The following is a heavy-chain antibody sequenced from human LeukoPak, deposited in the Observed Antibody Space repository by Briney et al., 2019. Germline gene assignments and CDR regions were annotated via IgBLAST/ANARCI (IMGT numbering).Heavy chain of an antibody. D-gene: IGHD6-19*01. V-gene: IGHV3-53*01. J-gene: IGHJ4*02. CDR1: GFTVSSNY. Sequence: GGSLRLSCAASGFTVSSNYMSWVRQAPGKGLEWVSVIYSGGSTYYADSVKGRFTISRDNSKNTLYLQMNSLRAEDTAVYYCARDDPDSSGWFVFHYWGQGTLVTVSS. CDR2: IYSGGST. CDR3: ARDDPDSSGWFVFHY.